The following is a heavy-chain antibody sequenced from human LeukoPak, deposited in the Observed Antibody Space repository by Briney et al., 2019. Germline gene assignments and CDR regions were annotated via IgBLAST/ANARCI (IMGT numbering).Heavy chain of an antibody. CDR3: ARGFFRNIAARPGY. CDR2: MNPNSGNT. CDR1: GYTFTSYD. D-gene: IGHD6-6*01. Sequence: ASVKVSCKASGYTFTSYDINWVRQATGQGLEWMGWMNPNSGNTGYAQKFQGRVTMTRNTSISTAYMELSSLRSEDTAVYYCARGFFRNIAARPGYWGQGTLVTVSS. V-gene: IGHV1-8*01. J-gene: IGHJ4*02.